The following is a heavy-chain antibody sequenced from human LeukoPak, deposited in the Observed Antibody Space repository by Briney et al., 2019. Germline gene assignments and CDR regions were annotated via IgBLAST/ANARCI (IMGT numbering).Heavy chain of an antibody. Sequence: GGSLRLSCAASGFTFSKYAMHWVRQTPGKGLEWVAAIWNDGSDENYADSVKGRFTIFSDNSKNTLYLQMNSLRAEDTAVYYCAFEIGRSQGAFDIWGQGTMITVSS. CDR1: GFTFSKYA. CDR3: AFEIGRSQGAFDI. D-gene: IGHD1-26*01. J-gene: IGHJ3*02. CDR2: IWNDGSDE. V-gene: IGHV3-33*01.